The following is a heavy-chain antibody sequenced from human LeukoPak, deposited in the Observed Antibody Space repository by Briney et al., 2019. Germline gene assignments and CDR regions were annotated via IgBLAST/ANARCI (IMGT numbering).Heavy chain of an antibody. Sequence: GGSLRLSCAASGFTFSSYWMSWVRQAPGKGLEWVANIKQDGSEKYYVDSVKGRFAVFRDNAKNSLSLQMNILRLKDTAVYYCARGVSWTFDNWGRGALVIVSS. D-gene: IGHD6-13*01. CDR1: GFTFSSYW. J-gene: IGHJ4*02. CDR2: IKQDGSEK. CDR3: ARGVSWTFDN. V-gene: IGHV3-7*04.